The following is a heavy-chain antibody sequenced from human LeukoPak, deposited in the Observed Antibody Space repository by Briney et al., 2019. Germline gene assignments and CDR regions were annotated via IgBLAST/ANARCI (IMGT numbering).Heavy chain of an antibody. Sequence: PGGSLRLSCAASGFTFNNYAMSWVRQAPGKGLEWVSAISGSGDSTYYADSVKGRFTISRDNSKNTLYLQMNSLRAENTAVYYCGKDRGSHWFDPWGQGTLVTVSS. CDR1: GFTFNNYA. D-gene: IGHD3-10*01. V-gene: IGHV3-23*01. CDR3: GKDRGSHWFDP. J-gene: IGHJ5*02. CDR2: ISGSGDST.